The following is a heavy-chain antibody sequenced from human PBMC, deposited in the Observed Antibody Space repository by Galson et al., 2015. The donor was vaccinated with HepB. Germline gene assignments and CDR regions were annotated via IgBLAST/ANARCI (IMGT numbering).Heavy chain of an antibody. CDR1: GFTFSSYG. CDR3: AVDSSGWGY. J-gene: IGHJ4*02. V-gene: IGHV3-30*03. D-gene: IGHD6-19*01. Sequence: SLRLSCAASGFTFSSYGMHWVRQAPGKGLEWVAVISYDGSNKYYADSVKGRFTISRDNSKNTLYLQMNSLRAEDTAVYYCAVDSSGWGYWGQGTLVTVSS. CDR2: ISYDGSNK.